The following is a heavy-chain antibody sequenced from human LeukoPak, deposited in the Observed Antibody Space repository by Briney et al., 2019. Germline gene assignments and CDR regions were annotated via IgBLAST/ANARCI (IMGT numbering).Heavy chain of an antibody. V-gene: IGHV3-11*06. Sequence: GGSLRLSCAASGFTFSDDYMSWIRQAPGKGLEWVSYISSSSGYTNYADSVKGRFTISRDNANNSLYLQMSSLRAEDTAVYYCARERSGLLAYWGQGTLVTVSS. D-gene: IGHD2-15*01. CDR3: ARERSGLLAY. J-gene: IGHJ4*02. CDR1: GFTFSDDY. CDR2: ISSSSGYT.